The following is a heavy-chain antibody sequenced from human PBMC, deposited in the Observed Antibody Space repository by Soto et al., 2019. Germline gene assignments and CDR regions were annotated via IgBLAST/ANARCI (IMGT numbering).Heavy chain of an antibody. CDR2: INANYGST. CDR3: ARWSQDAFAF. J-gene: IGHJ3*01. Sequence: GASVKVSCKASGYTFTTYYIHWVRQAPGQGLEWMGIINANYGSTTYAQKFQGRVSMTRDTSTSTVYMELSSLRPEDTAVYYCARWSQDAFAFWGQGTMVTVSS. CDR1: GYTFTTYY. V-gene: IGHV1-46*01.